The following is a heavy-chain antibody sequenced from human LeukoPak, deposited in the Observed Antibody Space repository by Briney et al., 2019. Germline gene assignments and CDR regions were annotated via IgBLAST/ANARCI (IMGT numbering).Heavy chain of an antibody. CDR1: GGSFSCYY. Sequence: SETLSLTCAVYGGSFSCYYWSWIRQPPGKGLEWIGEINHSGSTNYNPSLKSRVNISVDTPKNQFSLKLSSVTAADTAVYYCERNRGLYDYVWGSYRSSGFDYWGQGTLVTVSS. CDR2: INHSGST. CDR3: ERNRGLYDYVWGSYRSSGFDY. D-gene: IGHD3-16*02. V-gene: IGHV4-34*01. J-gene: IGHJ4*02.